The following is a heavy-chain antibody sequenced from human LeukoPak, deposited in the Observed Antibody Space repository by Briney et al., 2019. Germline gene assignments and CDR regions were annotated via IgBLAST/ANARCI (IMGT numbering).Heavy chain of an antibody. CDR3: ASTYYDFWSGYVEGDAFDI. D-gene: IGHD3-3*01. CDR2: IYTSGST. CDR1: GGSISSGSYY. V-gene: IGHV4-61*02. Sequence: SETLSLTCTVSGGSISSGSYYWSWIRQPAGKGLEWIGRIYTSGSTNYNPSLKSRVTISVDTSKNQFSLKLSSVTAADTAAYYCASTYYDFWSGYVEGDAFDIWGQGTMVTVSS. J-gene: IGHJ3*02.